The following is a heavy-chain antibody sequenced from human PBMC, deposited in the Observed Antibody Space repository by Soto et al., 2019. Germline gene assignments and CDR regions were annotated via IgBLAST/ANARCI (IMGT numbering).Heavy chain of an antibody. CDR2: ISAYNGNT. CDR1: GYTFTSYG. J-gene: IGHJ5*02. Sequence: ASVKVSCKASGYTFTSYGISWVRQAPGQGLEWMGWISAYNGNTNYAQKLQGRVTMTTDTSTSTAYMELRSLRSDDTAVYYCARVSGIFGVWYWFDPWGQGTLVTVSS. V-gene: IGHV1-18*01. D-gene: IGHD3-3*01. CDR3: ARVSGIFGVWYWFDP.